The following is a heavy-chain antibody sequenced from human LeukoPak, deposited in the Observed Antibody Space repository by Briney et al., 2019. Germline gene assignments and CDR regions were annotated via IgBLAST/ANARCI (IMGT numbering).Heavy chain of an antibody. J-gene: IGHJ4*02. CDR2: IYYSGSP. CDR3: ARAGANGIEAAGSLRY. CDR1: GGSISNYY. D-gene: IGHD6-13*01. V-gene: IGHV4-59*01. Sequence: SETLSLTCTVSGGSISNYYWSWIRQPPGKRLEWIGYIYYSGSPNYSPSLKSRVTISVDTSKNQFSLKPSSVTAADTAVYYCARAGANGIEAAGSLRYWGQGTLVTVSS.